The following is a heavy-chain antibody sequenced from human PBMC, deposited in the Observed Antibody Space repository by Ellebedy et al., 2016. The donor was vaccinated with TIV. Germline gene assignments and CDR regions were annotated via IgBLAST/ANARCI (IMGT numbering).Heavy chain of an antibody. D-gene: IGHD2-2*01. CDR3: AREYQLLSGQNRFDP. CDR2: IFYSGNT. CDR1: GGSVSSGSYY. Sequence: SETLSLXXTVSGGSVSSGSYYWSWIRQPPGKGLEWIGYIFYSGNTNYNPSLKSRVTISVDTSKNQFSLNLRSVTAADTAVYYCAREYQLLSGQNRFDPWGQGTLVTVSS. V-gene: IGHV4-61*01. J-gene: IGHJ5*02.